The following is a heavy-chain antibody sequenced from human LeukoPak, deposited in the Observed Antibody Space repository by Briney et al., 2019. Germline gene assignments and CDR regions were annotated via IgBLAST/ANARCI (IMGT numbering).Heavy chain of an antibody. D-gene: IGHD2-2*01. V-gene: IGHV3-30*18. Sequence: GGSLRLSCAASGFTFSSYGMHWVRQAPGRGLEWVAVISYDGSNKYYADSVKGRFTISRDNSKNTLYLQMNSLRAEDTAVYYCAKDGQLQTMDYYYYYGMDVWGQGTTVTVSS. J-gene: IGHJ6*02. CDR2: ISYDGSNK. CDR3: AKDGQLQTMDYYYYYGMDV. CDR1: GFTFSSYG.